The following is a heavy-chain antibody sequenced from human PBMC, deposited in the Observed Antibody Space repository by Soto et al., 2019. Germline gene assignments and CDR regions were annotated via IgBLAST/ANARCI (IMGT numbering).Heavy chain of an antibody. J-gene: IGHJ4*02. CDR1: GGTFSSYA. D-gene: IGHD3-22*01. V-gene: IGHV1-69*13. CDR3: AREIYYYDSSGYYLDY. CDR2: IIPIFGTA. Sequence: SVKVSCKASGGTFSSYAITWVRQAPGQGLEWMGGIIPIFGTANYAQKFQGRVTITADESTSTAYMELSSLRSEDTAVYYCAREIYYYDSSGYYLDYWGQGTLVTVSS.